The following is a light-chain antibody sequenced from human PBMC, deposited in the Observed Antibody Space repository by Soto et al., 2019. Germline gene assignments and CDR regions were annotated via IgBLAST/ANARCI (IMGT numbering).Light chain of an antibody. V-gene: IGLV1-40*01. CDR3: QSYDSSLSAFYV. Sequence: QFVLTQPPSVSGAPGQRVTISCTGSSSNIGAGYDVHWYQQLPGTAPKLLIYGNSNRPSGVPDRFSGSKSGTSASLAITGLQAEDEADYYCQSYDSSLSAFYVFGTGTKVTV. CDR2: GNS. CDR1: SSNIGAGYD. J-gene: IGLJ1*01.